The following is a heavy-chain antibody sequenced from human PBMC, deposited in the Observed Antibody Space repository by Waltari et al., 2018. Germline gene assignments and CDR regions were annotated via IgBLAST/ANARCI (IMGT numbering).Heavy chain of an antibody. CDR1: GFTFSSYW. Sequence: EVPLVESGGGLVQPGGSLRLSCAASGFTFSSYWMSWVRQAPGKGLEWVANIKQDGSEKYYVDSVKGRFTISRDNAKNSLYLQMNSLRAEDTAVYYCARGDVLRYFDWLSALDYWGQGTLVTVSS. D-gene: IGHD3-9*01. CDR2: IKQDGSEK. J-gene: IGHJ4*02. CDR3: ARGDVLRYFDWLSALDY. V-gene: IGHV3-7*01.